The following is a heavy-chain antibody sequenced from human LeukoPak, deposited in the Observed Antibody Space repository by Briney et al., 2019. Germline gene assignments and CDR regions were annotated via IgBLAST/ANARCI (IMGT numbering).Heavy chain of an antibody. Sequence: SETLSLTCPVSGGSISSYYWSWIRQPAGKGLEWIGRIYTSGSTNYNPSLKSRVTMSVDTSKNQFSLKLSSVTAADTAVYYCARDSTFGGITAAMDVWGKGTTVTVSS. CDR2: IYTSGST. J-gene: IGHJ6*03. CDR3: ARDSTFGGITAAMDV. CDR1: GGSISSYY. D-gene: IGHD3-3*01. V-gene: IGHV4-4*07.